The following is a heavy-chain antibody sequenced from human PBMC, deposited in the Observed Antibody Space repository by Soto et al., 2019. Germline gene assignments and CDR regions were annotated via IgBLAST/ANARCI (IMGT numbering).Heavy chain of an antibody. CDR3: AREGPNHRLS. V-gene: IGHV1-18*04. CDR2: ITAYNGNT. Sequence: ASVKVSCKASGYTFTSYYMHWVRQAPGKGLEGMGWITAYNGNTKYAQKWQGRVTMTTDTSTSTAYMELRSLRSDDTAVYYCAREGPNHRLSWGQGTLVTVSS. D-gene: IGHD3-16*02. CDR1: GYTFTSYY. J-gene: IGHJ5*02.